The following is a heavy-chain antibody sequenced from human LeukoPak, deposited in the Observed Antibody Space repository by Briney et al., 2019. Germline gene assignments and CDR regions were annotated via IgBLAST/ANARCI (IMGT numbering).Heavy chain of an antibody. CDR1: GFTFSSYN. D-gene: IGHD2-21*01. J-gene: IGHJ4*02. Sequence: GGSLRLSCAASGFTFSSYNMHWVRQAPGKGLEWVAVISYDGSNKYYADSVKGRFTISRDNSKNTLYLQMNSLRAEDTAVYYCAKEVSIISRGLDYWGQGILVTVSS. V-gene: IGHV3-30*04. CDR3: AKEVSIISRGLDY. CDR2: ISYDGSNK.